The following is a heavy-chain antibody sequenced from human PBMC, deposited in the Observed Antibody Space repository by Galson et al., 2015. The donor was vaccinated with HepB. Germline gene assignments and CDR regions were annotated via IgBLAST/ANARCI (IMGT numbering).Heavy chain of an antibody. CDR2: IIPIFGTA. CDR1: GGTFSSYA. D-gene: IGHD6-13*01. J-gene: IGHJ6*02. V-gene: IGHV1-69*13. CDR3: ARDRAGLSSHYPVGVGYYGMDV. Sequence: SVKVSCKASGGTFSSYAISWVRQAPGQGLEWMGGIIPIFGTANYAQKFQGRVTITADESTSTAYMELSSLRSEDTAVYYCARDRAGLSSHYPVGVGYYGMDVWGQGTTVTVSS.